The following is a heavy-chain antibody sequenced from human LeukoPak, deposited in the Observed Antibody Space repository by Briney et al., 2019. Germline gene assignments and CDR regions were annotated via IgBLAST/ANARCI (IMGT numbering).Heavy chain of an antibody. CDR1: GFTFSSYA. CDR2: ISYDGGNK. Sequence: GGSLRLSCAASGFTFSSYAMHWVRQAPGKGLEWVAIISYDGGNKYYADSVKGRFTISRDNSKNTLYLQMNSLRAEDTAVYYCANSREYYFDYWGQGTLVTVSS. D-gene: IGHD2-15*01. J-gene: IGHJ4*02. V-gene: IGHV3-30*04. CDR3: ANSREYYFDY.